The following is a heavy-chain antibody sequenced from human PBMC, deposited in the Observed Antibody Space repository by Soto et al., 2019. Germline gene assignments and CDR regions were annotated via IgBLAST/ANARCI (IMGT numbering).Heavy chain of an antibody. D-gene: IGHD6-19*01. Sequence: ASVKVSCKASGYTFTSYAMHWVRQAPGQRLEWMGWINAGNGNTKYSQKFQGRVTITRDTSASTAYMELSSLRSEDTAVYYCEEALGFEGAGSVSTYLTWFDPWGQGTLVTVSS. CDR3: EEALGFEGAGSVSTYLTWFDP. J-gene: IGHJ5*02. CDR1: GYTFTSYA. CDR2: INAGNGNT. V-gene: IGHV1-3*01.